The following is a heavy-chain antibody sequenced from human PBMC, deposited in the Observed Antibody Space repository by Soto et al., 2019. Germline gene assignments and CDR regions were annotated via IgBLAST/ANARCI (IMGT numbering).Heavy chain of an antibody. D-gene: IGHD2-21*01. CDR1: GFTFSSYG. V-gene: IGHV3-30*03. J-gene: IGHJ6*02. CDR2: ISYDGSNK. CDR3: ARDSLFTYYYYYGMDV. Sequence: QVQLVESGGGVVQPGRSLRLSCAASGFTFSSYGMHWVRQAPGKGLEWVAVISYDGSNKYYVDSVKGRFTISRDNAKNSLYLQMNSLRAEDTAVYYCARDSLFTYYYYYGMDVWGQGTTVTVSS.